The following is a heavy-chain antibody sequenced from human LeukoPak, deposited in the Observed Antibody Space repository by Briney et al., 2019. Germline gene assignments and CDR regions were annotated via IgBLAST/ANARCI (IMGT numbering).Heavy chain of an antibody. Sequence: ASVTVSCKASGYTFTSYGISWVRQAPGQGLEWMGWISAYNGNTNYAQKLQGRVTMTTDTSTSTAYMELRSLRSDDTAVYYCARDGMVRGVIRAYYYYMDVWGKGTTVTVSS. D-gene: IGHD3-10*01. J-gene: IGHJ6*03. CDR2: ISAYNGNT. V-gene: IGHV1-18*01. CDR3: ARDGMVRGVIRAYYYYMDV. CDR1: GYTFTSYG.